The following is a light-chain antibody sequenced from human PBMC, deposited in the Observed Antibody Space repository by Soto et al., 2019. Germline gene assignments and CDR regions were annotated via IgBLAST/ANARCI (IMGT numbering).Light chain of an antibody. Sequence: DIQMTQSPSTVSASVGDRVTITCRVSQRISNWLAWYQQRPGKAPKLLIFDASSFESGVPSRFSGSGSGTHFTLTISSMQPDDSSSYYCQQYRGPVGQGTKVEIK. CDR1: QRISNW. V-gene: IGKV1-5*01. J-gene: IGKJ1*01. CDR3: QQYRGP. CDR2: DAS.